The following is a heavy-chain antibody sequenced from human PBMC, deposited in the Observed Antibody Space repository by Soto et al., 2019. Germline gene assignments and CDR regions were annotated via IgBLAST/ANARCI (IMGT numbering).Heavy chain of an antibody. CDR2: IYLDDDK. D-gene: IGHD6-19*01. V-gene: IGHV2-5*02. CDR1: GFSLSSRGVG. CDR3: AHDSSGRLSFDY. Sequence: QITLKESGPTLVKPTQTLTLTCTFSGFSLSSRGVGVGWIRQPPGKALEWLALIYLDDDKRYRPSLKSRLTITKDTSKIQVVLTMANMDPVDTATYYCAHDSSGRLSFDYWGQGTLVTVSS. J-gene: IGHJ4*02.